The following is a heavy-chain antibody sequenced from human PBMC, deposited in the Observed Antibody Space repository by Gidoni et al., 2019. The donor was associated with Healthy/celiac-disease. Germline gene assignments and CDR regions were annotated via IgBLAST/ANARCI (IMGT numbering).Heavy chain of an antibody. CDR2: IYHSGST. CDR3: ARVSGYSSSWGFDY. J-gene: IGHJ4*02. CDR1: GGSIRSSNW. V-gene: IGHV4-4*03. D-gene: IGHD6-13*01. Sequence: QVQLQESGPGLVKPPGTLSLTCAVSGGSIRSSNWWSRVRQPPGKGLEWIGEIYHSGSTNYNPSLKSRVTISVDKSKNQFSLKLSSVTAADTAVYYCARVSGYSSSWGFDYWGQGTLVTVSS.